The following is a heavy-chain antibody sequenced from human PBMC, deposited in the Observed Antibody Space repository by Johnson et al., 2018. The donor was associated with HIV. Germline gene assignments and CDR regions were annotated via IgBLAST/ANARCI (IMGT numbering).Heavy chain of an antibody. CDR1: GFTFSSYG. Sequence: QVQLVESGGGVVQPGTSLRLSCAASGFTFSSYGIHWVRQAPGKGLEWVAFIWHDGRDVYYADSVKGRFTISRDNSKNTLYLQMNSLRAEDTAVYYCARGYGVVIALLDAFDIWGQGTMVTVSS. CDR3: ARGYGVVIALLDAFDI. D-gene: IGHD2-21*01. CDR2: IWHDGRDV. V-gene: IGHV3-33*01. J-gene: IGHJ3*02.